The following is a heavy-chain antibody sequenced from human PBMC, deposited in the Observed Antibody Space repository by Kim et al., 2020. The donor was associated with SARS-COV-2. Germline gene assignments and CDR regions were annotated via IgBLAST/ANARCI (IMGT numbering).Heavy chain of an antibody. D-gene: IGHD1-20*01. CDR1: GYTFTGYY. Sequence: ASVKVSCKASGYTFTGYYMHWVRQAPGQGLEWMGWINPNSGGTNYAQKFQGRVTMTRDTSISTAYMELSRLRSDDTAVYYCAAITGTSLGRPEDFDYWGQGTLVTVSS. J-gene: IGHJ4*02. V-gene: IGHV1-2*02. CDR2: INPNSGGT. CDR3: AAITGTSLGRPEDFDY.